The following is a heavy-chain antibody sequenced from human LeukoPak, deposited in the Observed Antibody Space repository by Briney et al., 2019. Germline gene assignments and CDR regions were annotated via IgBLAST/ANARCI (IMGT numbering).Heavy chain of an antibody. CDR3: ATETHTAFNI. CDR1: GFTFSSYE. Sequence: PGGSLRLSCAASGFTFSSYEMNWVRQAPGKGLEWVSYISNSGSTIYYTDSVKGRFTISRDNAKNSLYLQMNSLRVEDTAIYYCATETHTAFNIWGQGTMVTVSS. CDR2: ISNSGSTI. V-gene: IGHV3-48*03. J-gene: IGHJ3*02.